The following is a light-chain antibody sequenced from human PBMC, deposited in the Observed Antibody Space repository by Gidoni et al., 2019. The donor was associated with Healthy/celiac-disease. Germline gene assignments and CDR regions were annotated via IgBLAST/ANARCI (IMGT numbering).Light chain of an antibody. CDR2: DAS. V-gene: IGKV1-5*01. Sequence: DIKMTQSPSTLSASVGDRVTITCRDSQSISSLLAEYQQKPGKAPKLLIYDASSLESGVPSGFSGSGSGTEFTLTISSLQPDDFATYYCQQYNSYSPTFGQGTKVEIK. CDR3: QQYNSYSPT. J-gene: IGKJ1*01. CDR1: QSISSL.